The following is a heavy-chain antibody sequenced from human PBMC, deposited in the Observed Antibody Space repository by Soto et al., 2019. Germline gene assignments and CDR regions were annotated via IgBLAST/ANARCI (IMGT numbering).Heavy chain of an antibody. CDR2: IYYSGST. D-gene: IGHD3-10*01. CDR3: ARDFGSGTPFDY. V-gene: IGHV4-31*03. Sequence: SETLSLTCTVSGGSISSGGYYWRWIRQHPGKGLEWIGYIYYSGSTYYNPSLKSRVTMTTDTSTSTAYMELRSLTSDDTAVYFCARDFGSGTPFDYWGQGTLVTVSS. CDR1: GGSISSGGYY. J-gene: IGHJ4*02.